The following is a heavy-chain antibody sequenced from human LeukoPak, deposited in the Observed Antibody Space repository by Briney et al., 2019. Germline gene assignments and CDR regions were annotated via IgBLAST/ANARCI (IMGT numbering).Heavy chain of an antibody. Sequence: VASVKVSCKASGYTFTSYGISWVRQAPGQGLEWMGWISAYNGNTNYAQKLQGRVTMTTDTSTSTAYMELRSLRSDDTAVYYCARDIRPVSYYDFWSGYYKPLDYWGQGTLVTVSS. CDR2: ISAYNGNT. CDR3: ARDIRPVSYYDFWSGYYKPLDY. D-gene: IGHD3-3*01. CDR1: GYTFTSYG. J-gene: IGHJ4*02. V-gene: IGHV1-18*01.